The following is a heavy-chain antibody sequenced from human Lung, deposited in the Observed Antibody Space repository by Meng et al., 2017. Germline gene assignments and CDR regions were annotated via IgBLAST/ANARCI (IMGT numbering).Heavy chain of an antibody. Sequence: QVLLQRGGGGLLMPPEALSRTCVVSCGSFSDYYWSWIRQPPGKGLEWIGEINHSGSTNYNPSLESRATISVDTSQNNLSLKLSSVTAADSAVYYCARGPTTMAHDFDYWGQGTLVTVSS. D-gene: IGHD4-11*01. V-gene: IGHV4-34*01. CDR1: CGSFSDYY. CDR3: ARGPTTMAHDFDY. CDR2: INHSGST. J-gene: IGHJ4*02.